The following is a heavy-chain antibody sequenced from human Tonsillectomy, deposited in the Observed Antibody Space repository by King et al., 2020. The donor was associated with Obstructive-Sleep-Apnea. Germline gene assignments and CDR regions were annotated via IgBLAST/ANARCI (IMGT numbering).Heavy chain of an antibody. D-gene: IGHD5-24*01. CDR2: HYSGCST. Sequence: VQLVEAGGGLVQPGGSLRLSCAASVFTVSSNYMSWVRQAPGKGLEWVSVHYSGCSTYYSDSVKGRLPISRHNSKTTPYLQMNSLRAEDTAVYYCAGDGDGPPDGMDVWGQGTTVTVSS. V-gene: IGHV3-53*04. CDR1: VFTVSSNY. CDR3: AGDGDGPPDGMDV. J-gene: IGHJ6*02.